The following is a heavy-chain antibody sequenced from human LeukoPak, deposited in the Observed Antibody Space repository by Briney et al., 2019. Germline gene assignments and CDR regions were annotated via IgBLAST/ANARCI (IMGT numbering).Heavy chain of an antibody. J-gene: IGHJ4*02. Sequence: KPSETLSLTCTVSGGSISSYYWSWIRRPPGKGLEWVAYIYYSGSTNHNPSLKSRVTISVDTSKNQFSLKLSSVTAANTAVYYCARHPRWNVGTTSGGYYFDYWGQGTLVTVSS. CDR1: GGSISSYY. D-gene: IGHD2/OR15-2a*01. CDR3: ARHPRWNVGTTSGGYYFDY. V-gene: IGHV4-59*08. CDR2: IYYSGST.